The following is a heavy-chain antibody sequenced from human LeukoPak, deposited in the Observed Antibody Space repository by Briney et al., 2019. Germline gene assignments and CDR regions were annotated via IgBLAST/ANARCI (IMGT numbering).Heavy chain of an antibody. CDR2: ISPSSNSI. CDR1: GFIFSSYA. J-gene: IGHJ4*02. CDR3: ARGPVIAAYYFDY. Sequence: PGGSLRLSCGASGFIFSSYAMTWVRQAPGKGLEWVSAISPSSNSIYYSDSVRGRFTVSRDNSKNTLYLQMNRLRAEDTAVYYCARGPVIAAYYFDYWGQGTLVTVSS. V-gene: IGHV3-23*01. D-gene: IGHD6-25*01.